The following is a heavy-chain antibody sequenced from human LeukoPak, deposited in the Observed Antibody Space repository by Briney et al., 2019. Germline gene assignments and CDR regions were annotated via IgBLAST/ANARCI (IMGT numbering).Heavy chain of an antibody. CDR3: AKDVLADRPDIFDP. J-gene: IGHJ5*02. Sequence: PGGSLRLSGAGSGFTFSSYGMHWVRQAPGKGLEGVAFIRYAGSNKYYADSVKGRFTNSRDNSKTTLYLQMNSLRAEDTAVYYCAKDVLADRPDIFDPWGQGTLVTVSS. CDR2: IRYAGSNK. V-gene: IGHV3-30*02. CDR1: GFTFSSYG. D-gene: IGHD3-10*02.